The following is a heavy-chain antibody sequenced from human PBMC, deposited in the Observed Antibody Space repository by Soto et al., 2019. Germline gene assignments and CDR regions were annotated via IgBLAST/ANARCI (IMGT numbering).Heavy chain of an antibody. J-gene: IGHJ4*02. CDR3: ARRDIYGHQAPY. CDR2: IYHSGST. D-gene: IGHD2-15*01. Sequence: QVQLQESGPGLVKPSETLSLTCSVSGGSISGSSYYWGWIRQPPGKGLEWIGSIYHSGSTYDNPSLKSRVTISVDTSKNQFSLKLSSVTAADTAVYYCARRDIYGHQAPYWGQGTLVIVSS. CDR1: GGSISGSSYY. V-gene: IGHV4-39*01.